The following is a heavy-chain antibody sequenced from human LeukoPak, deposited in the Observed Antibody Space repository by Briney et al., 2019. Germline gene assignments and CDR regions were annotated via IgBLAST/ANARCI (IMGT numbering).Heavy chain of an antibody. CDR3: ARDTYYDSSGYYTMDV. Sequence: SETLSLTCTVSGGSISSYYWSWIRQPPGKGLEWIGYIYYSGSTNYNPSLKSRVTISVDTSKNQFSLKLSSVTAADTAVYYCARDTYYDSSGYYTMDVWGQGTTVTVSS. V-gene: IGHV4-59*01. D-gene: IGHD3-22*01. CDR1: GGSISSYY. J-gene: IGHJ6*02. CDR2: IYYSGST.